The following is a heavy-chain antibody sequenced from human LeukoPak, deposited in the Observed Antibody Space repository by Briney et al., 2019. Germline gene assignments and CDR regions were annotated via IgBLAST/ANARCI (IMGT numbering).Heavy chain of an antibody. D-gene: IGHD7-27*01. J-gene: IGHJ4*02. V-gene: IGHV3-23*01. CDR3: AKGNGGSGD. CDR1: GFAFSSLD. Sequence: PGGSLRLSCAASGFAFSSLDMGWVRQAPRKGLEWVSAISAGGDRTYYADSVRGRFTLSRDKSKNTLYLQMNSLRAEDTAVYYCAKGNGGSGDWGQGTLVTVSS. CDR2: ISAGGDRT.